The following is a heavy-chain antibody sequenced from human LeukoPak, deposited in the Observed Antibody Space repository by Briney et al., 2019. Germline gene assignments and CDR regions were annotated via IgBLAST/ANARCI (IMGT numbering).Heavy chain of an antibody. CDR1: GYTFTGYY. D-gene: IGHD4-11*01. CDR3: ARDVDYYNWFDS. J-gene: IGHJ5*01. CDR2: INPNSGGT. Sequence: ASVKVSCKASGYTFTGYYMHWVRQAPGQGLEWMGRINPNSGGTNYAQKFQGRVTMTRDTSISTAYMELCRLRSDDTPVYYCARDVDYYNWFDSWGQGTLVTVSS. V-gene: IGHV1-2*06.